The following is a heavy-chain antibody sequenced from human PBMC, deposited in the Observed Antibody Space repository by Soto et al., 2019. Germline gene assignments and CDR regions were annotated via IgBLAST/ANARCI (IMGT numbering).Heavy chain of an antibody. Sequence: LSETLSLSCAVSGGSISSGGYSGSWIRQPPGKGLEWIGYIYHSGSTYYNPSLKSRVTISVDRSKNQFSLKLSSVTAADTTVYYCAARITMVRGVIITGAFQHWGQGTLVTVSS. J-gene: IGHJ1*01. CDR3: AARITMVRGVIITGAFQH. CDR1: GGSISSGGYS. D-gene: IGHD3-10*01. CDR2: IYHSGST. V-gene: IGHV4-30-2*01.